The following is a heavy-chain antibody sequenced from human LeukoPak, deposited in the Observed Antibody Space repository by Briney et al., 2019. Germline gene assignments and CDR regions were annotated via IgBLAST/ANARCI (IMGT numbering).Heavy chain of an antibody. Sequence: PSETLSLTCTVSGGSISSYYWSWIRQPPGKGLEWIGYIYYSGSTNYNPSLKSRVTISVDTSKNQFSLKLSSVTAADTAVYYCARDGGISGYFDYWGQGTLVTVSS. J-gene: IGHJ4*02. D-gene: IGHD4-23*01. V-gene: IGHV4-59*01. CDR3: ARDGGISGYFDY. CDR1: GGSISSYY. CDR2: IYYSGST.